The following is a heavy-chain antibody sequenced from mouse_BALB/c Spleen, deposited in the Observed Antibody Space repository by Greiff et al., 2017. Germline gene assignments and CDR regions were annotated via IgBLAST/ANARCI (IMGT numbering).Heavy chain of an antibody. CDR1: GFTFSSYT. J-gene: IGHJ2*01. V-gene: IGHV5-12-2*01. Sequence: EVKLVDSGGGLVQPGGSLKLSCAASGFTFSSYTMSWVRQTPEKRLEWVAYISNGGGSTYYPDTVKGRFTISRDNAKNTLYLQMSSLKSEDTAMYYCARQIYYGSSYFDYWGQGTTLTVSS. CDR2: ISNGGGST. D-gene: IGHD1-1*01. CDR3: ARQIYYGSSYFDY.